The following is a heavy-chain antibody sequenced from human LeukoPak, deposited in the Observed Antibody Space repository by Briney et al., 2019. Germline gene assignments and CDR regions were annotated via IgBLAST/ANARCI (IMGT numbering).Heavy chain of an antibody. J-gene: IGHJ4*02. CDR1: GFTFSNYA. Sequence: PGGSLRLSCAASGFTFSNYAMSWVRQAPGKGLEWVSGIGGGDTHYADSVKGRFTISRDDSKNTVDLQMSSLRAEDTAVYYCAKDGQSFNSMWDYLDSWGQGTLVTVSS. V-gene: IGHV3-23*01. D-gene: IGHD1-26*01. CDR3: AKDGQSFNSMWDYLDS. CDR2: IGGGDT.